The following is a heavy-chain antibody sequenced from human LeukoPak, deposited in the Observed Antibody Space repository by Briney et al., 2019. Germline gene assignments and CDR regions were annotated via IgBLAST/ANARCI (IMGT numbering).Heavy chain of an antibody. D-gene: IGHD1-1*01. J-gene: IGHJ4*02. V-gene: IGHV1-8*01. CDR3: ARGLGNDGIFDY. CDR1: GYTFTSYD. Sequence: ASVKVSCKASGYTFTSYDINWVRQATGQGLEWLGWMNPNSGNTGYAQKFQGRVTMTRNTSISTAYMELSSLRSEDTAVYYCARGLGNDGIFDYWGQGTLVTVSS. CDR2: MNPNSGNT.